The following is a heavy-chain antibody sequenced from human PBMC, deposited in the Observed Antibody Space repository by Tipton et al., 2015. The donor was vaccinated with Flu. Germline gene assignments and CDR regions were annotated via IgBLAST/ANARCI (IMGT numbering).Heavy chain of an antibody. J-gene: IGHJ4*02. V-gene: IGHV3-30*04. D-gene: IGHD2-15*01. CDR3: ARGDGYCSGGSCYLLELDY. CDR2: ISYDGSNK. Sequence: SLRLSCAASGFTFSSYAMHWVRQAPGKGLEWVAVISYDGSNKYYADSVKGRFTISRDNSKNTLYLQMNSLRAEDTAVYYCARGDGYCSGGSCYLLELDYWGQGTLVTVSS. CDR1: GFTFSSYA.